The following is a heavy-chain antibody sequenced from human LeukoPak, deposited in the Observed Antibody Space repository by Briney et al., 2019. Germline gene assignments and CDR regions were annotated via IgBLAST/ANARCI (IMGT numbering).Heavy chain of an antibody. V-gene: IGHV3-48*01. Sequence: GGSLRLSCAASGFTFSIYSMNWVRQAPGKGLEWDSYITSSSSTIYYADSVKGRFTISRDNAKNSLYLQMNSLRAEDTAVYYCARVGRVTGTTIDYWGQGTLVTVSS. D-gene: IGHD1-7*01. CDR1: GFTFSIYS. J-gene: IGHJ4*02. CDR3: ARVGRVTGTTIDY. CDR2: ITSSSSTI.